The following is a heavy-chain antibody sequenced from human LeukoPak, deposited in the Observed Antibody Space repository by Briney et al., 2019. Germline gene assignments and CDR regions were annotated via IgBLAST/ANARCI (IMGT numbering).Heavy chain of an antibody. V-gene: IGHV3-11*01. Sequence: GGSLRLSCAASGFTFSDYYMSWIRQAPGKGLEWVSNMSSSGSTIYYADSVKGRFTISRVNAKNSLYLQMNSLRAEDTAVYYCAGSYDYDSSGYYFGPTDYWGQGTLVTVSS. CDR1: GFTFSDYY. CDR3: AGSYDYDSSGYYFGPTDY. D-gene: IGHD3-22*01. J-gene: IGHJ4*02. CDR2: MSSSGSTI.